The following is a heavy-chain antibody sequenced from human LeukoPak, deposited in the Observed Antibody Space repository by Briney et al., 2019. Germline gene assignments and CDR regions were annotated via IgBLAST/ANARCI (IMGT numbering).Heavy chain of an antibody. V-gene: IGHV3-64D*06. CDR2: ISSNGYNT. CDR3: VRGTGY. J-gene: IGHJ4*02. CDR1: GFTFSTYV. Sequence: PGGSLRLSCSVSGFTFSTYVMLCVPEAPGKALEYVSAISSNGYNTYYADSVKGRFTISRDNSKNTLYLQMSRLRADDTAVYYCVRGTGYWGQETLVSVPS.